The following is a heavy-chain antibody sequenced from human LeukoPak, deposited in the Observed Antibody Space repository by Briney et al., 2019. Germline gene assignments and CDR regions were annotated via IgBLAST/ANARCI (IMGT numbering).Heavy chain of an antibody. V-gene: IGHV3-13*01. CDR1: GFTFSTSD. Sequence: GGSLRLSCAASGFTFSTSDMHWVRQVTGKGLEWVSAIKGRFTISRENAENSLYLQMNSLRAEDTAVYYCAREGVSSNWNNWYFDPWGRGTLVTVSS. J-gene: IGHJ2*01. D-gene: IGHD1-1*01. CDR3: AREGVSSNWNNWYFDP. CDR2: I.